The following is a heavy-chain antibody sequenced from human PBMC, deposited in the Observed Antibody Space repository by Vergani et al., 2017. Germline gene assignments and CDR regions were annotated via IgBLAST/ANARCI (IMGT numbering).Heavy chain of an antibody. CDR3: ARESLMVYGYYYYMDV. CDR2: IGTAGDT. Sequence: EVQLLESGGGLVQPGGSLRLSCAASGFTFSSYEMNWVRQAPGKGLEWVSAIGTAGDTYYPGSVKGRFTISRENAKNSLYLQMNSLRAGDTAVYYCARESLMVYGYYYYMDVWGKGTTVTVSS. J-gene: IGHJ6*03. D-gene: IGHD2-8*01. CDR1: GFTFSSYE. V-gene: IGHV3-13*01.